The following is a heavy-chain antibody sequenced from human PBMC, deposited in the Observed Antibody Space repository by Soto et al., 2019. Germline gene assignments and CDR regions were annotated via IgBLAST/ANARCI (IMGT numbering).Heavy chain of an antibody. J-gene: IGHJ6*02. CDR2: INPNSGDT. D-gene: IGHD6-19*01. Sequence: ASVKVSCKASGYTFTGYYMHWVRQAPGQGLEWMGWINPNSGDTNYAQKFQGRVTMTRDTSISTVYMELSRLRSDDTAVYYCARTGAVARVKPFYYYGMDVWGQGTTVTVSS. V-gene: IGHV1-2*02. CDR1: GYTFTGYY. CDR3: ARTGAVARVKPFYYYGMDV.